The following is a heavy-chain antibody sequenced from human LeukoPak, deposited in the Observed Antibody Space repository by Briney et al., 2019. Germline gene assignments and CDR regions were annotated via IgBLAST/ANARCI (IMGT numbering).Heavy chain of an antibody. J-gene: IGHJ4*02. CDR2: IYYSGST. V-gene: IGHV4-30-4*01. CDR3: SRGLRGRSGYYFDS. Sequence: PSETRSLTCTVSGGSISSGNYYWSWIRQPPGKGLEWIGYIYYSGSTYYNPSLKSRVTISLDTSKTQFSLRLSSVTAADTAVYYCSRGLRGRSGYYFDSWGQGNTFTDSS. CDR1: GGSISSGNYY.